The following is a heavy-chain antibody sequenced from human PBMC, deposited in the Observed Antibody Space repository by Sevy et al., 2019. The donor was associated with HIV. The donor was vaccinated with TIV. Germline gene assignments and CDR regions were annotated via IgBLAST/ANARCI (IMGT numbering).Heavy chain of an antibody. D-gene: IGHD1-7*01. V-gene: IGHV3-74*01. CDR1: GFTFSSYW. J-gene: IGHJ6*02. Sequence: GGSLRLSCAASGFTFSSYWMHWVRQAPGKGLVWVSRINSEGSSTSYADSVKGRFTISRDNAMNTLYLQMNSLRAEDTAVYYCARVEELYYYYGMDVWGQGTTVTVSS. CDR2: INSEGSST. CDR3: ARVEELYYYYGMDV.